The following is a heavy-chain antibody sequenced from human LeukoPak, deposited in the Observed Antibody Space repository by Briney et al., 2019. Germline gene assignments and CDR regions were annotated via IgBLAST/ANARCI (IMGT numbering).Heavy chain of an antibody. CDR2: IYNSGST. D-gene: IGHD3-10*01. J-gene: IGHJ6*02. Sequence: SETLSLTCTVSGGSISSYYWSWIRQPPGKGLEWIGYIYNSGSTNYNPSLKSRVTISVDTSKNQFSLKLSSVTAADTAVYYCASGKFGEFGMDVWGQGTTVTVSS. V-gene: IGHV4-59*01. CDR3: ASGKFGEFGMDV. CDR1: GGSISSYY.